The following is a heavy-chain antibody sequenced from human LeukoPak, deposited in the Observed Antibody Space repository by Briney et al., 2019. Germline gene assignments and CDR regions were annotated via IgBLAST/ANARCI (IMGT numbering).Heavy chain of an antibody. CDR1: GYTFTSYY. CDR3: AREFSEHDAFDI. D-gene: IGHD6-25*01. J-gene: IGHJ3*02. V-gene: IGHV1-46*01. CDR2: INPSGGST. Sequence: ASVKVSCKASGYTFTSYYMRWVRQAPGQGLEWMGIINPSGGSTSYAQKFQGRVTMTRDTSTSTVYMELSSLRSEDTAVYYCAREFSEHDAFDIWGQGTMVTVSS.